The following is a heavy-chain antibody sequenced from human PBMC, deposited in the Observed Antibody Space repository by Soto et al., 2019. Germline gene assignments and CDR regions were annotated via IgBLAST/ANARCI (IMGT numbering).Heavy chain of an antibody. CDR1: GDTFTFYS. V-gene: IGHV1-69*02. J-gene: IGHJ4*02. D-gene: IGHD3-10*01. Sequence: QVQLVQSGAEVKKPGSSVRVSCKASGDTFTFYSINWVRQAPGLGLEWMGRINPILSMSNYAQRFQGKVTXTXDXXTSEAYMEMSSVRPEDTAMYYCASSYGSGSRAFDYWGQGALVTVSS. CDR3: ASSYGSGSRAFDY. CDR2: INPILSMS.